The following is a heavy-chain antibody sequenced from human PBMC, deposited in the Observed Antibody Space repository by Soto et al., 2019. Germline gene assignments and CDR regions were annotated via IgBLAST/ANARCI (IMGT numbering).Heavy chain of an antibody. Sequence: SETLPLTCTVSVGSISRGRYYLKWSLHNPWKDFVNIGNIYYSGSTYYNPNLKRRVTISRNTSKNEFSLKLTSVTAADTAVYYGAQGKYGRLGSLEFWGQGTMVTVSS. D-gene: IGHD1-1*01. CDR3: AQGKYGRLGSLEF. V-gene: IGHV4-31*03. J-gene: IGHJ4*02. CDR2: IYYSGST. CDR1: VGSISRGRYY.